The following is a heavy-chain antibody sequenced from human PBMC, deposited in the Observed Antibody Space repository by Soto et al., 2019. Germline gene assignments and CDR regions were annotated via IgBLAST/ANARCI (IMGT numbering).Heavy chain of an antibody. CDR2: ISSSSSYT. J-gene: IGHJ4*02. D-gene: IGHD1-26*01. V-gene: IGHV3-11*06. CDR1: GFTFSDYY. CDR3: ASTIVGATLGY. Sequence: QVQLVESGGGLVKPGGSLRLSCAASGFTFSDYYMSWIRQAPGKGLEWVSYISSSSSYTNYADSVKGRFTISRDNAKNSLYLQMSSLRAEDTAVYYCASTIVGATLGYWGQGTLVTVSS.